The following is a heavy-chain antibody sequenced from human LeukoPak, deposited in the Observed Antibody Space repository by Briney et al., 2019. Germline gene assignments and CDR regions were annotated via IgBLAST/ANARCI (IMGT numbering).Heavy chain of an antibody. V-gene: IGHV4-4*07. CDR1: GGSISGYF. D-gene: IGHD2-21*01. CDR3: ARERGETYCGGNCYYFGY. Sequence: PSETLSLTCTVSGGSISGYFWSWIRQPAGKGPEWIGRIYTNENTNYSPSLKSRVTMSVDTSKNQFSLELTSVTAADTAVYYCARERGETYCGGNCYYFGYWGPGTVVTVSS. J-gene: IGHJ4*02. CDR2: IYTNENT.